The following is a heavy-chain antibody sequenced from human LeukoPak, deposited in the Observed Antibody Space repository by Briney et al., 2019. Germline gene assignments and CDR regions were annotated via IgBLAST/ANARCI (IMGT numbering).Heavy chain of an antibody. CDR2: IYYSGST. CDR3: ARALGYCSGGSCPPDY. Sequence: SETLSLTCTVSGVSISSGDYYWSWIRQPPGKGLEWIGYIYYSGSTYYNPSLKSRVTISVDTSKNQFSLKLSSVTAADTAVYYCARALGYCSGGSCPPDYWGQGTLVTVSS. D-gene: IGHD2-15*01. J-gene: IGHJ4*02. CDR1: GVSISSGDYY. V-gene: IGHV4-30-4*02.